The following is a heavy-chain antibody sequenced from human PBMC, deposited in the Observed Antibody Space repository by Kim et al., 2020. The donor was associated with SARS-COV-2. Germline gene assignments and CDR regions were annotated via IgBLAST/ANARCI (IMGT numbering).Heavy chain of an antibody. J-gene: IGHJ4*02. CDR3: AKDQTDSGYDSADY. D-gene: IGHD5-12*01. CDR2: ISYDGSNK. V-gene: IGHV3-30*18. Sequence: GGSLRLSCAASGFTFSSYGMHWVRQAPGKGLEWVAVISYDGSNKYYADSVKGRFTISRDNSKNTLYLQMNSLRAEDTAVYYCAKDQTDSGYDSADYWGQGTLVTVSS. CDR1: GFTFSSYG.